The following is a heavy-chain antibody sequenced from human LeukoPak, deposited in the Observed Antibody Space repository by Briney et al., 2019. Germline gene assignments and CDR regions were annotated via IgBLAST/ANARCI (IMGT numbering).Heavy chain of an antibody. J-gene: IGHJ5*02. CDR3: AKDRISGTVREGVGFVP. Sequence: GSSVKASCKASGHTFTGYYTHWGGRAPGQGVEWRGWINPNSGGTNYNQKLQGRVTMTRDTSISTAYMELSRLRSDDTAVYYCAKDRISGTVREGVGFVPWGQGNLGTVSS. V-gene: IGHV1-2*02. CDR2: INPNSGGT. CDR1: GHTFTGYY. D-gene: IGHD1-20*01.